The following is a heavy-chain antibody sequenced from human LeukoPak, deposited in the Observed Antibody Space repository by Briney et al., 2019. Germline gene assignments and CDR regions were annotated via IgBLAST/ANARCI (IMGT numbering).Heavy chain of an antibody. J-gene: IGHJ4*02. D-gene: IGHD3-3*01. CDR2: INHSGST. CDR3: ARMFRNLYYDFWSGNYYFDY. Sequence: SETLSLTCAVYGGSFGGYYWSWIRQPPGKGLEWIGEINHSGSTNYNPSLKSRVTISVDTSKNQFSLKLSSVTAADTAVYYCARMFRNLYYDFWSGNYYFDYWGRGTLVTVSS. CDR1: GGSFGGYY. V-gene: IGHV4-34*01.